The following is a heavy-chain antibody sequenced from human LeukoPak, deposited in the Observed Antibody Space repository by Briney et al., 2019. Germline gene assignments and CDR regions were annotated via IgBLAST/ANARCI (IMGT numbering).Heavy chain of an antibody. Sequence: SVKVSCKASGGTFSSYAISWMRQAPGQGLEWMGGIIPIFGTANYAQKFQGRVTITADESTSTAYMELSSLRSEDTAVYYCARAGGSYYAEYFQHWGQGTLVTVSS. CDR3: ARAGGSYYAEYFQH. CDR2: IIPIFGTA. V-gene: IGHV1-69*13. J-gene: IGHJ1*01. D-gene: IGHD1-26*01. CDR1: GGTFSSYA.